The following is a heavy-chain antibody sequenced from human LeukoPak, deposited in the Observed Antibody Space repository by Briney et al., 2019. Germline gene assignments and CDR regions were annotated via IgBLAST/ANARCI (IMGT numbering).Heavy chain of an antibody. CDR2: INSEGTST. J-gene: IGHJ4*02. CDR1: GFTFSYYW. V-gene: IGHV3-74*01. Sequence: PGVSLRLSCAASGFTFSYYWMHWVRQAPGKGLVWVSRINSEGTSTSFADSVKGRFTVSRDNAKNTLYLQMNSLRPEDTAVYYCVRSYRDLTGYYNHFDYWGQGNLVTVSS. D-gene: IGHD3-9*01. CDR3: VRSYRDLTGYYNHFDY.